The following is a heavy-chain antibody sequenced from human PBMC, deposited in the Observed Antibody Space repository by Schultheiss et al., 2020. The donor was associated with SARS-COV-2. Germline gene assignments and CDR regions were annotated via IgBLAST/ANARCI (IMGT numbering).Heavy chain of an antibody. D-gene: IGHD3-22*01. CDR2: INPNSGGT. CDR3: ARVPRHMIVVVSPFDY. CDR1: GGTFSSYA. Sequence: ASVKVSCKASGGTFSSYAISWVRQAPGQGLEWMGWINPNSGGTNYAQKFQGRVTMTRDTSISTAYMELSRLRSDDTAVYYCARVPRHMIVVVSPFDYWGQGTLVTVSS. J-gene: IGHJ4*02. V-gene: IGHV1-2*02.